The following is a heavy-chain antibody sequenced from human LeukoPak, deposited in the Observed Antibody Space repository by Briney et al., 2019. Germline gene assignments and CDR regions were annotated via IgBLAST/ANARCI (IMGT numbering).Heavy chain of an antibody. V-gene: IGHV3-23*01. CDR1: GFTFSNYA. D-gene: IGHD2-8*02. J-gene: IGHJ3*02. CDR2: FGGITGKT. Sequence: GGSLRLSCSASGFTFSNYAMNWVRQAPGKGLEWISGFGGITGKTYYADSVKGRFTISTDNSKNTLYLQMNSLRAEDTALYYCAKRSGGNSGAFDIWGQGTMVTVSS. CDR3: AKRSGGNSGAFDI.